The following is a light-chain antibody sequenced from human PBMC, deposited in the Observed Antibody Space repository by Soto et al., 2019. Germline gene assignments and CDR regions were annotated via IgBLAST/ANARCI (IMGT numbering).Light chain of an antibody. Sequence: EIVLTQSPGTLSLSPGERATLSCRASQSVSSSYLAWYQQKPGQAPRLLIYGASSRATGIPDRFSGSGSGTDFTLTISSREPEDFAVYYCQHYGSSVLTFGGGTNVEIK. CDR2: GAS. CDR1: QSVSSSY. CDR3: QHYGSSVLT. V-gene: IGKV3-20*01. J-gene: IGKJ4*01.